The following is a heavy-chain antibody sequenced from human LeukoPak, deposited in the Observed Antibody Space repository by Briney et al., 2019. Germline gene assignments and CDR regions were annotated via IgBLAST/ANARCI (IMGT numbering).Heavy chain of an antibody. CDR2: IIPIFGTA. CDR3: ARGVATIDYYYGMDV. D-gene: IGHD5-12*01. J-gene: IGHJ6*02. Sequence: ASVKVSCKASGGTFSSYAISWVRQAPGQGLECMGGIIPIFGTANYAQKFQGRVTITADESTSTAYMELSSLRSEDTAVYYCARGVATIDYYYGMDVWGQGTTVTVSS. CDR1: GGTFSSYA. V-gene: IGHV1-69*13.